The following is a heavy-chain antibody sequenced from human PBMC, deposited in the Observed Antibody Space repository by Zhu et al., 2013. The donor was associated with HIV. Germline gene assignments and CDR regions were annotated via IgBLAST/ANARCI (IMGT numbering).Heavy chain of an antibody. Sequence: QVQLQQWGAGLLKPSEALSLTCTVSGFSTSSGYYWGWIRKPPGKGLEWIGAIYHNGNTFYNPSLKSRVTISVDTSENQFSLKLNSVTAADTALYYCAREMGQRLVQNAFDFWGLGTEVTVSP. J-gene: IGHJ3*01. CDR2: IYHNGNT. D-gene: IGHD6-13*01. CDR3: AREMGQRLVQNAFDF. CDR1: GFSTSSGYY. V-gene: IGHV4-38-2*02.